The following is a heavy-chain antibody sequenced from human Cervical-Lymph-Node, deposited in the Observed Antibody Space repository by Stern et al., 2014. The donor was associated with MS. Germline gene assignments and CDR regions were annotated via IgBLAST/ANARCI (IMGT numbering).Heavy chain of an antibody. V-gene: IGHV4-39*01. CDR2: IYYSGST. CDR1: GGSISSSSYY. CDR3: ARSQGGGWFDP. D-gene: IGHD3-16*01. J-gene: IGHJ5*02. Sequence: QVQLQESGPGLVKPSETLSLTCTVSGGSISSSSYYWGWIRQPPGKGLEWIGSIYYSGSTYYNPSLKGRVPISVDPSKNQFSLKLSSVTAADTAVYYCARSQGGGWFDPWGQGTLVTVSS.